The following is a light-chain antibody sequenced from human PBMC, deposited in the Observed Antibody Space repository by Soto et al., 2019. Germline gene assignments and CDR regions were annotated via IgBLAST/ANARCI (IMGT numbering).Light chain of an antibody. CDR1: SSDVGAYNY. CDR2: EVS. Sequence: QSALTQPASVSGSPGQSITISCTGTSSDVGAYNYVSWYQQHPGKAPKLMIHEVSKRPSGVSNRFSGSKSGNTASLTISGLQAEDEADYYCGSYTSSSTPYVLGTGTKVTVL. J-gene: IGLJ1*01. V-gene: IGLV2-14*01. CDR3: GSYTSSSTPYV.